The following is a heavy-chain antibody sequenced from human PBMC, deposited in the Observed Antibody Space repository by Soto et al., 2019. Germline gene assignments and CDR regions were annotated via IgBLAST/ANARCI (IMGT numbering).Heavy chain of an antibody. CDR2: IIPIFGTA. J-gene: IGHJ6*02. D-gene: IGHD2-15*01. CDR1: GGTFSSYA. CDR3: ARDKYCSGGSCISDYYYGMDV. Sequence: ASVKVSCKASGGTFSSYAISWVRQAPGQGLEWMGGIIPIFGTANYAQKFQGRVTITADESTSQAYMELSSLRSEDTAVYYCARDKYCSGGSCISDYYYGMDVWGQGTTVTVSS. V-gene: IGHV1-69*13.